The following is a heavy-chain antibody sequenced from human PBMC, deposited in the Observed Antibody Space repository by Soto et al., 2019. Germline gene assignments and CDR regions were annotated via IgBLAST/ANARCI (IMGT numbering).Heavy chain of an antibody. V-gene: IGHV3-33*01. J-gene: IGHJ4*02. CDR2: MWYDGSNK. D-gene: IGHD3-9*01. CDR1: GFTFSSYA. CDR3: ARARYDILTGYYNDH. Sequence: PGGSLRLSCAASGFTFSSYAMHWVRQAPGKGLEWVAVMWYDGSNKYYADSVKGRFTISRDNSKNTLYLRMNSLRAEDTAVYYCARARYDILTGYYNDHWGQGTLVTVSS.